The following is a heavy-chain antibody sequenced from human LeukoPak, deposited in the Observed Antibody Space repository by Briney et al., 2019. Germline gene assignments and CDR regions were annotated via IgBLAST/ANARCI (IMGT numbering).Heavy chain of an antibody. CDR2: INWNGGST. CDR3: ARGSPYSSSWFYYYYYYMDV. J-gene: IGHJ6*03. V-gene: IGHV3-20*04. Sequence: GGSLRLSCAASGFTFDEYGMSWVRQAPGKGLEWGSGINWNGGSTGYADSVKGRFTISRDNAKNSLYLQMNSLRAKDTAVYYCARGSPYSSSWFYYYYYYMDVWGKGTTVTISS. CDR1: GFTFDEYG. D-gene: IGHD6-13*01.